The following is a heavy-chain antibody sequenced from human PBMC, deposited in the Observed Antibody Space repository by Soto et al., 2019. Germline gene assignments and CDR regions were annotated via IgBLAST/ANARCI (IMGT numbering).Heavy chain of an antibody. CDR3: AKDSRQLQSYFDF. CDR1: SLTPNNYN. J-gene: IGHJ4*02. D-gene: IGHD2-2*01. Sequence: SLRLSCASASLTPNNYNRHCVPHAPSNGLEWVTVISYRGRKQYYAASVEGRCTSSRHKSENTLYLQMNSLRPQNTAVYYFAKDSRQLQSYFDFCGQRILVNVS. V-gene: IGHV3-30*18. CDR2: ISYRGRKQ.